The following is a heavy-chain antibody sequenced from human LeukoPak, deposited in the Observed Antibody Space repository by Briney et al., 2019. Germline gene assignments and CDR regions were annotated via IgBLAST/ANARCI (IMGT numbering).Heavy chain of an antibody. Sequence: GGSLRLSCAASGFTFSSYGMHWVRQAPGKGLEWVAVIWYDGSNKYYADSVKGRFTISRDNSKNTLYLQMNSLRAEDTAVYYCAKDLRWIQLWLLRGFDYWGQGTLVTVSS. J-gene: IGHJ4*02. D-gene: IGHD5-18*01. CDR1: GFTFSSYG. V-gene: IGHV3-33*06. CDR3: AKDLRWIQLWLLRGFDY. CDR2: IWYDGSNK.